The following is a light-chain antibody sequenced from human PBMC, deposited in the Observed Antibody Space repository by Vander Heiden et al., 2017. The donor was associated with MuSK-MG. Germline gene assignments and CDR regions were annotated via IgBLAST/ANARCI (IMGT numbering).Light chain of an antibody. V-gene: IGKV1-39*01. CDR3: QQDNNTPLT. CDR2: AAS. Sequence: DIQMTQSPSSLSATVGDRVTITCRASQSISSYLNWYQQKPGKAPKLLIYAASSLNSGIPSRFSGSGSGTDFTLTISSLQPEDFATYYCQQDNNTPLTFGHGTKVDIK. CDR1: QSISSY. J-gene: IGKJ3*01.